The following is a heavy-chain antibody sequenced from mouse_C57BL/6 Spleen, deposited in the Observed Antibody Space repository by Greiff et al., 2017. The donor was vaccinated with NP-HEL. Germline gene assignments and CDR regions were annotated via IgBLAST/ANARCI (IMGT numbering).Heavy chain of an antibody. V-gene: IGHV3-6*01. CDR2: ISYDGSN. Sequence: EVKVEESGPGLVKPSQSLSLTCSVTGYSITSGYYWNWIRQFPGNKLEWMGYISYDGSNNYNPSLKNRISITRDTSKNQFFLKLNSVTTEDTATYYCASPYGSSSWFAYWGQGTLVTVSA. CDR3: ASPYGSSSWFAY. J-gene: IGHJ3*01. D-gene: IGHD1-1*01. CDR1: GYSITSGYY.